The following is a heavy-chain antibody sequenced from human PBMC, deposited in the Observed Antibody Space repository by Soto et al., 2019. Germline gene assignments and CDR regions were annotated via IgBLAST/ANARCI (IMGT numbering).Heavy chain of an antibody. CDR2: IYPGDSEI. D-gene: IGHD6-19*01. CDR1: GYSFSSYW. J-gene: IGHJ4*02. V-gene: IGHV5-51*01. CDR3: VRSDNGGWYIFHX. Sequence: GETLKSSCKASGYSFSSYWIGWVRQMPGKGLEWMVIIYPGDSEIRFSPSFQGQVTLSADKSTSTAYLQWNSLKASDTAIYYCVRSDNGGWYIFHXWAQVIPVTVSX.